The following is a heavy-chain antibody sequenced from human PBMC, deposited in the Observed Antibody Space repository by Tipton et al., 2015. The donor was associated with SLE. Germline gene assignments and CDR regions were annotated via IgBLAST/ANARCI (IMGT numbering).Heavy chain of an antibody. Sequence: TLSLTCTVSGGSISTSHYYWAWIRQPPGKGLEWIGYIYYNGNTYYNPSFTSRITISVDTSKNQFSLRLSSVTAADTAIYYCARGDRKVDIWGQGTMVTVSS. V-gene: IGHV4-31*03. CDR3: ARGDRKVDI. CDR2: IYYNGNT. CDR1: GGSISTSHYY. J-gene: IGHJ3*02.